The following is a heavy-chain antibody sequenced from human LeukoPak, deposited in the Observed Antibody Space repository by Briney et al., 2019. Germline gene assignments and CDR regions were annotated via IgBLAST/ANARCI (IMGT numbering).Heavy chain of an antibody. V-gene: IGHV3-21*01. CDR3: AKDRTGYSSGWFYPIDY. J-gene: IGHJ4*02. CDR1: GFTFSSYR. D-gene: IGHD6-19*01. Sequence: PGGSLRLSCAASGFTFSSYRMNWVRQAPGKGLEWVSSISSRSSYIYYADSVKGRFTISRDNAQNSLYLQMNSLRAEDTAVYYCAKDRTGYSSGWFYPIDYWGQGTLVTVSS. CDR2: ISSRSSYI.